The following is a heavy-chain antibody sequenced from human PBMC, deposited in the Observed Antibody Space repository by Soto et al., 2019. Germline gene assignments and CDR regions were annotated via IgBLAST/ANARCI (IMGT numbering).Heavy chain of an antibody. CDR1: GGTFSNYV. CDR2: IIPISGAA. D-gene: IGHD2-21*01. V-gene: IGHV1-69*06. Sequence: QVQLVQSGAEVKKPGSSVTVSCKASGGTFSNYVVNWVRQAPGQGIEWMGRIIPISGAANYAQKFQGRVTITADKSTSTSYMELSSLRSEDTAVYYCASDMTRTVVPYFDFRGQGALFTVSS. J-gene: IGHJ4*02. CDR3: ASDMTRTVVPYFDF.